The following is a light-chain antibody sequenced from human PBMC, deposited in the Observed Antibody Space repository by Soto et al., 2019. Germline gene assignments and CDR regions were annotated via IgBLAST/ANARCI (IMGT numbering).Light chain of an antibody. CDR1: SSDVGSYNL. Sequence: QSALTQPASVSGSPGQSITISCTGTSSDVGSYNLVSWYQQHPGKAPKLMIYEGSKRPSRVSNRFSGSKSGNTASLTISGLQADDEADYYCCSYAGSSTLVVFGGWTKLAVL. V-gene: IGLV2-23*01. CDR2: EGS. J-gene: IGLJ2*01. CDR3: CSYAGSSTLVV.